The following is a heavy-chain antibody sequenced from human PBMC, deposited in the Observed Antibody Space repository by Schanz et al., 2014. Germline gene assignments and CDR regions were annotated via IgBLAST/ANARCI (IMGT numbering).Heavy chain of an antibody. J-gene: IGHJ6*02. V-gene: IGHV3-48*04. CDR2: IATSSSTR. CDR1: GFDFNSYS. Sequence: EVQLVESGGGLVQPGGSLRLSCEASGFDFNSYSMNWVRQVPGQGLEWLSYIATSSSTRHYADSVKGRFTISRDNAKNSLYLQMNSLRAEDTAVYYCAKGMGYCSGGTCYDCYYYGLDVWGQGTTXTVSS. D-gene: IGHD2-15*01. CDR3: AKGMGYCSGGTCYDCYYYGLDV.